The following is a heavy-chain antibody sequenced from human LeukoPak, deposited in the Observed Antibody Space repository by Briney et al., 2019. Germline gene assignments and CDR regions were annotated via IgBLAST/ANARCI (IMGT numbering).Heavy chain of an antibody. CDR3: AKSYFDYSTYYSYYFNL. CDR2: VYTSGST. CDR1: GGSISGGY. V-gene: IGHV4-4*09. Sequence: SETLSLTCTVSGGSISGGYWSWIRQPPGRGLKWIGYVYTSGSTNYNPSLKSRVTISVDTSKSQFALKLSSVTAADTAVYYCAKSYFDYSTYYSYYFNLWGQGALVTVSS. J-gene: IGHJ4*02. D-gene: IGHD4-11*01.